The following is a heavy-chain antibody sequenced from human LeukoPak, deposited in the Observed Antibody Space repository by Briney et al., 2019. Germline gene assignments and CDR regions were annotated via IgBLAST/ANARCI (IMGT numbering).Heavy chain of an antibody. CDR2: IHYTGRI. V-gene: IGHV4-59*11. Sequence: SETLSLTCTVSGGSMNGHFWTWIRQPPGKGLEWNAFIHYTGRIRYNPSLQSRATISLDRSESRFSLKLTSVTAADSAVYYCARLLDNDSSGDPDTFDLWGQGTVVIVSS. J-gene: IGHJ3*01. CDR3: ARLLDNDSSGDPDTFDL. D-gene: IGHD3-22*01. CDR1: GGSMNGHF.